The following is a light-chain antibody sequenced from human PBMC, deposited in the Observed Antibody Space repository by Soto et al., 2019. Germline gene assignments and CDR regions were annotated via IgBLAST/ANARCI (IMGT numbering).Light chain of an antibody. Sequence: QAVVTQPPSVSEAPGQRVTISCTESSSNIGAGYDVHWYQQLPGTAPKLLIYGNSNRPSGVPDRFSGSKSGTSASLAITGLQAEDEADYYCQSYDSSLSGWVFGGGTKLTVL. CDR1: SSNIGAGYD. CDR3: QSYDSSLSGWV. V-gene: IGLV1-40*01. J-gene: IGLJ3*02. CDR2: GNS.